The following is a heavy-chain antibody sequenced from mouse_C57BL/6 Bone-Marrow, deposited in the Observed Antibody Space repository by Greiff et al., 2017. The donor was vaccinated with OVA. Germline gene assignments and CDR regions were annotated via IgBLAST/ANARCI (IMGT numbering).Heavy chain of an antibody. D-gene: IGHD1-1*01. CDR2: IYPRSGNT. CDR3: ARKNYYGSSYEDYYAMDY. V-gene: IGHV1-81*01. Sequence: QVHVKQSGAELARPGASVKLSCKASGYTFTSYGISWVKQRTGQGLAWIGEIYPRSGNTYYNEKFKGKATLTADKSSSTAYMELRSLTSEDSAVYFCARKNYYGSSYEDYYAMDYWGQGTSVTVSS. J-gene: IGHJ4*01. CDR1: GYTFTSYG.